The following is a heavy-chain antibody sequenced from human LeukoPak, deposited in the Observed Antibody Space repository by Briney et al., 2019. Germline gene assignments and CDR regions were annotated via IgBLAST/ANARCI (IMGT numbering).Heavy chain of an antibody. D-gene: IGHD2-15*01. Sequence: PGGSLRLSCAASGFXVSNNYMSWVRQAPGKGLEWVSVMYSGGSTFYADSVKGRFNISRDNSKTTLYLQMNSLRAEDTAVYYCASDSYSPEYFQHWGQGTLVTVSS. J-gene: IGHJ1*01. V-gene: IGHV3-66*01. CDR2: MYSGGST. CDR1: GFXVSNNY. CDR3: ASDSYSPEYFQH.